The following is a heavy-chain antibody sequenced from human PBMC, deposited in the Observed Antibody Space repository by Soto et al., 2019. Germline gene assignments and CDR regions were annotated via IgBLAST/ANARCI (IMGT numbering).Heavy chain of an antibody. CDR1: GYIIKNYW. Sequence: GESLKISCKASGYIIKNYWIGWVRQMPGQGLEWMGIIFPDDSDTRYSPSFQGHVTISVDKSISTAYVQWSSLKASDSAIYYCFRGRVTSLTFDYCGQATLVTVSS. CDR3: FRGRVTSLTFDY. V-gene: IGHV5-51*01. D-gene: IGHD3-16*01. J-gene: IGHJ4*02. CDR2: IFPDDSDT.